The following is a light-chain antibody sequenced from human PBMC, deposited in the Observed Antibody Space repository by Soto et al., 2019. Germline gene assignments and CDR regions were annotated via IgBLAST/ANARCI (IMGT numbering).Light chain of an antibody. J-gene: IGKJ1*01. V-gene: IGKV3-15*01. CDR2: GAS. CDR1: QSVTSN. CDR3: QQYNNWPRT. Sequence: EIVMTQSPATLSVSPGERATLCCRASQSVTSNLAWYQQKPDQAPRLLIYGASTRATAIPGRFSGSGSGTEFTLTISSLQSEDFAIYYCQQYNNWPRTFGQGTKVEIK.